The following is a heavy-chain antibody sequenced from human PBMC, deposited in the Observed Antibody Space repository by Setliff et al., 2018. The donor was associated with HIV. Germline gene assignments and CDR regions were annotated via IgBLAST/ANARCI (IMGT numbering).Heavy chain of an antibody. D-gene: IGHD6-13*01. V-gene: IGHV3-23*01. CDR2: ISGSGATT. CDR3: AKTTPSSIRSPYYYYMDV. J-gene: IGHJ6*03. Sequence: GGSLRLSCAASEFTFNIYAMSWVRQAPGKGLEWVSGISGSGATTNYADSVKGRFTISRDNSKNTLYLQMSTLRAEDTAVYYCAKTTPSSIRSPYYYYMDVWGKGTTVTVSS. CDR1: EFTFNIYA.